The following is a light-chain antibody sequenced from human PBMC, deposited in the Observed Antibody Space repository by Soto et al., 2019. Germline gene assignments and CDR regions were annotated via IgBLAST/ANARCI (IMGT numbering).Light chain of an antibody. CDR1: QSGNTN. CDR2: GAS. J-gene: IGKJ1*01. CDR3: QQYNNWPSWT. Sequence: EIVVTQSPATLSVSPGERATLSCRASQSGNTNFAWYQQKPGQAPRLLIYGASTRATGIPARFSGSGSGTEFTLTITSLQSEDFAVYYCQQYNNWPSWTFGQGTKVEVK. V-gene: IGKV3-15*01.